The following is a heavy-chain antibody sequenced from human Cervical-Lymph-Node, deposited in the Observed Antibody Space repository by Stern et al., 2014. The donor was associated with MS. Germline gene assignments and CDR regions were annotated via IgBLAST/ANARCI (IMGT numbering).Heavy chain of an antibody. J-gene: IGHJ3*01. Sequence: QLVQSGAEVKKPGSSVNVSCKASGGTFTSFSLNWVRQVPGHSLEWMGGIIPMCDTPNLAQKFQGRGPITADSSTSTVYMALNSLRSDDTAVYYCVLPSKVTTAAFDVWGRGTMVTVSS. CDR1: GGTFTSFS. CDR2: IIPMCDTP. D-gene: IGHD4-17*01. V-gene: IGHV1-69*06. CDR3: VLPSKVTTAAFDV.